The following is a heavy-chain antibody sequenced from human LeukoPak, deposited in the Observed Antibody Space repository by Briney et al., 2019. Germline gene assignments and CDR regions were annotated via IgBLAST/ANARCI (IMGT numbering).Heavy chain of an antibody. Sequence: GESLQISSNGSCYSFTNYWIGWVRRLPGKGREWMGIIYPGDSDTRYSPSFQGQVTISADKSISTAYLQWSSLKASDTAMYYCARHGDYYGSGTFDYWGQGTLVTVSS. V-gene: IGHV5-51*01. D-gene: IGHD3-10*01. CDR2: IYPGDSDT. CDR1: CYSFTNYW. J-gene: IGHJ4*02. CDR3: ARHGDYYGSGTFDY.